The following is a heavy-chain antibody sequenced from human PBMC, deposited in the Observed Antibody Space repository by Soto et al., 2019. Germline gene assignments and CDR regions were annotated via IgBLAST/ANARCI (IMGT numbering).Heavy chain of an antibody. J-gene: IGHJ5*02. CDR1: GYTFTSYA. CDR3: ARDGILANTLGWFDP. V-gene: IGHV1-3*01. Sequence: GASVKVSCKASGYTFTSYAMHWVRQAPGQRLEWMGWINAGNGNTKYSQKFQGRVTITRDTSASTAYMELSSLRSEDTAVYYCARDGILANTLGWFDPWGQGTLVTVSS. CDR2: INAGNGNT. D-gene: IGHD3-3*02.